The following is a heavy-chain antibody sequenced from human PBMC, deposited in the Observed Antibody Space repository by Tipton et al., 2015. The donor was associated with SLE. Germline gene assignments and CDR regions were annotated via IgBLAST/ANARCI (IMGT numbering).Heavy chain of an antibody. CDR2: IYTSGST. CDR3: ARGDLPGEGDWYFDL. CDR1: GGSFSGYY. D-gene: IGHD7-27*01. J-gene: IGHJ2*01. Sequence: TLSLTCAVYGGSFSGYYWSWIRQPAGKGLEWIGYIYTSGSTNYNPSLKSRVTISVDTSKNQFSLKLSSVTAADTAVYYCARGDLPGEGDWYFDLWGRGTLVTVSS. V-gene: IGHV4-4*09.